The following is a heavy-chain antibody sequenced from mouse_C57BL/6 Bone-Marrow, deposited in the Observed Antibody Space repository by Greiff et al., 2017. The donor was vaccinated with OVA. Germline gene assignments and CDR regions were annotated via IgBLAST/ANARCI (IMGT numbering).Heavy chain of an antibody. CDR3: TREGRTALPHFDY. J-gene: IGHJ2*01. CDR2: LDPETGGT. CDR1: GYTFTDYE. V-gene: IGHV1-15*01. D-gene: IGHD3-3*01. Sequence: QVQLKESGAELVRPGASVTLSCKASGYTFTDYEMHWVKQTPVHGLEWIGALDPETGGTAYNQKFKGKAILTADKSSSTAYMELRSRTSEDSAVYYCTREGRTALPHFDYWGQGTTLTVSS.